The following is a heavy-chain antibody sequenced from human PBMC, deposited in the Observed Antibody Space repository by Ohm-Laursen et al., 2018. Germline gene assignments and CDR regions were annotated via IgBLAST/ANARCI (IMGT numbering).Heavy chain of an antibody. J-gene: IGHJ4*02. CDR3: AKYSSDWYFDY. CDR1: GGSFSGYS. Sequence: GTLSLTCTVYGGSFSGYSWNWIRQPPGKGLEWIGQINHSGSTNYNPSLKSRVTISVDKPKTQFSLNLSSVTAADTAVYYCAKYSSDWYFDYWGRGILVTVSS. V-gene: IGHV4-34*01. D-gene: IGHD6-25*01. CDR2: INHSGST.